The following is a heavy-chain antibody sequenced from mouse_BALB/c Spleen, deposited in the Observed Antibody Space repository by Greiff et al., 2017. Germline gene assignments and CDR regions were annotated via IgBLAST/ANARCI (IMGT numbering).Heavy chain of an antibody. V-gene: IGHV5-9-3*01. D-gene: IGHD1-1*01. Sequence: EVKVVESGGGLVKPGGSLKLSCAASGFTFSSYAMSWVRQTPEKRLEWVATISSGGSYTYYPDSVKGRFTISRDNAKNTLYLQMSSLRSEDTAMYYCARQGGSHYYGSTYEGYFDVWGAGTTVTVSS. CDR2: ISSGGSYT. CDR3: ARQGGSHYYGSTYEGYFDV. CDR1: GFTFSSYA. J-gene: IGHJ1*01.